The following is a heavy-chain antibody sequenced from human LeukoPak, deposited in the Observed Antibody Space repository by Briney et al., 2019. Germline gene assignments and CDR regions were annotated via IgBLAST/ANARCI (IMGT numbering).Heavy chain of an antibody. V-gene: IGHV4-61*02. CDR1: GDSISSGDYY. CDR2: ISSSGST. CDR3: ARDGWERRGPFDY. J-gene: IGHJ4*02. Sequence: PSETLSLTCTVSGDSISSGDYYWSWIRQPAGKGLEWIGRISSSGSTNYNPSLKSRVTISVDTSKNQFSLKLSSVTAADTAVYYCARDGWERRGPFDYWGQGTLVTVSS. D-gene: IGHD1-1*01.